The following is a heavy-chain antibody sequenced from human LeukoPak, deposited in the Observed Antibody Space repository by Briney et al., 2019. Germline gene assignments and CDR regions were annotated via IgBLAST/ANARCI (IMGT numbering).Heavy chain of an antibody. Sequence: SVKVSCKASGGTFSSYAISWVRQAPGQGLEWMGRIIPILGIANYAQKFQGRVTITADKSTSTAYMELSSLRSEDTAVYYCARKYCSRGNCYYDYWGQGILVTVSS. CDR2: IIPILGIA. V-gene: IGHV1-69*04. CDR3: ARKYCSRGNCYYDY. CDR1: GGTFSSYA. D-gene: IGHD2-15*01. J-gene: IGHJ4*02.